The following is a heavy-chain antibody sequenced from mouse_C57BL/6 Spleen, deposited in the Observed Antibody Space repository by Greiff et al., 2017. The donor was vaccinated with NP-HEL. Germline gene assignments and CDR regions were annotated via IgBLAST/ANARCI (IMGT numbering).Heavy chain of an antibody. CDR1: GYTFTSYG. J-gene: IGHJ2*01. D-gene: IGHD1-1*01. V-gene: IGHV1-81*01. CDR2: IYPRSGNT. Sequence: VKLQESGAELARPGASVKLSCKASGYTFTSYGISWVKQRTGQGLEWIGEIYPRSGNTYYNEKFKGKATLTADKSSSTAYMELRSLTSEDSAVYFCARCYYGSSGDYWGQGTTLTVSS. CDR3: ARCYYGSSGDY.